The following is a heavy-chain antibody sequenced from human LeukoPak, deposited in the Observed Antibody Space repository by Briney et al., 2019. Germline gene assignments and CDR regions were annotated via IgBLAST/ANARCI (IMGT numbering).Heavy chain of an antibody. J-gene: IGHJ5*02. CDR1: GFPFSNYW. V-gene: IGHV3-7*03. Sequence: GGSLRLSFAASGFPFSNYWMSWIRPAPGKGLEGVANIKQDGSVKNYVDSVKGRFTISRDNAKNSLYLQMNSLRAEDTAIYYCARDGDTSGWYAWGQGILVTVSS. CDR2: IKQDGSVK. CDR3: ARDGDTSGWYA. D-gene: IGHD6-19*01.